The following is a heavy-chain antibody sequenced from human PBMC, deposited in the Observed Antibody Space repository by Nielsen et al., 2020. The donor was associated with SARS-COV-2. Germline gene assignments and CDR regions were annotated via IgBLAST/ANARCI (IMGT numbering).Heavy chain of an antibody. J-gene: IGHJ4*02. D-gene: IGHD3-22*01. Sequence: ETLSLTCAVYGGSFSGYYWSWIRQPPGKGLEWIGEINHSGSTNYNPSLKSRVTIPVDTSKNQFSLKLSSVTAADTAVYYCARARSYRGYYDYWGQGTLVTVSS. CDR1: GGSFSGYY. CDR2: INHSGST. CDR3: ARARSYRGYYDY. V-gene: IGHV4-34*01.